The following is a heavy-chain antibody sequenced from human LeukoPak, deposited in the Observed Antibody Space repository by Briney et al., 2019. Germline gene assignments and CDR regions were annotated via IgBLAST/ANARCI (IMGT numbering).Heavy chain of an antibody. J-gene: IGHJ6*02. CDR3: ARDRSTSRYYHGMDV. CDR2: ISSRSAHI. Sequence: GGSLRLCCAASDSTFSSFSMRWVRQAPGKGLFWVAAISSRSAHIYYADSVKGRFTISRDNAKKSLYLEMNNLRADDTAVYYCARDRSTSRYYHGMDVWGPGTTVIVSS. D-gene: IGHD2-2*01. V-gene: IGHV3-21*01. CDR1: DSTFSSFS.